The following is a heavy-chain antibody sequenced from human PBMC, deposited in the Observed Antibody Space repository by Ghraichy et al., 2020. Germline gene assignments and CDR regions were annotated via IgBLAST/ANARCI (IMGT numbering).Heavy chain of an antibody. CDR1: GFTFSGSA. Sequence: GGSLRLSCAASGFTFSGSAMHWVRQASGKGLEWVGRIRSKANSYATAYAASVKGRFTISRDDSKNTAYLQMNSLKTEDTAVYYCTRLDAPLYGDYVVGATTRRNYWGQGTLVTVSS. D-gene: IGHD1-26*01. CDR3: TRLDAPLYGDYVVGATTRRNY. CDR2: IRSKANSYAT. V-gene: IGHV3-73*01. J-gene: IGHJ4*02.